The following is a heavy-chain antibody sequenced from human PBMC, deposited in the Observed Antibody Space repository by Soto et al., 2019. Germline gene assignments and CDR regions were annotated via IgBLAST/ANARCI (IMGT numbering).Heavy chain of an antibody. CDR1: GFTFSNAW. D-gene: IGHD6-13*01. V-gene: IGHV3-15*01. Sequence: GGSLRPSCAVSGFTFSNAWMTWVRQAPGKGLEWVGRIKSETDGGIPDYAAPVKGRFTISRDDSENMVYLQMNSLKTEDAAVYYCTCSKAKYADYGLDVWGQGTTVTVSS. J-gene: IGHJ6*02. CDR3: TCSKAKYADYGLDV. CDR2: IKSETDGGIP.